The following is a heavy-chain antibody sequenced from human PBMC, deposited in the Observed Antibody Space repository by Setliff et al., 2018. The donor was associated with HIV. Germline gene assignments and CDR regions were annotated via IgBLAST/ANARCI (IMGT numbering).Heavy chain of an antibody. J-gene: IGHJ6*02. V-gene: IGHV1-18*04. CDR2: ISAYNGNT. D-gene: IGHD6-19*01. Sequence: GASVKVSCKASGYNFINYGISWVRQAPGQGLEWMGWISAYNGNTSYAPRLLGRVTMTTDTSTSTAYMEVRSLSSDDTAMYFCARLGSGWSDSYYYAMDIWGQGTTVTVSS. CDR1: GYNFINYG. CDR3: ARLGSGWSDSYYYAMDI.